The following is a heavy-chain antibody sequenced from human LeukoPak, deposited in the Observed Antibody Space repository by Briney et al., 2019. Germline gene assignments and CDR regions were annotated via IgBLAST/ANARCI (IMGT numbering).Heavy chain of an antibody. D-gene: IGHD2-15*01. CDR1: GFTFSSYW. J-gene: IGHJ4*02. CDR2: IKQDGREK. V-gene: IGHV3-7*03. CDR3: ARVIVVVVAAIGYFVY. Sequence: GGSLRLSCAASGFTFSSYWMSWVRQAPGKGLEWVANIKQDGREKYYVDSVKGRFTISRDNAKNSLYLQMNSLRAEDTAVYYCARVIVVVVAAIGYFVYWGEGTLVTVSS.